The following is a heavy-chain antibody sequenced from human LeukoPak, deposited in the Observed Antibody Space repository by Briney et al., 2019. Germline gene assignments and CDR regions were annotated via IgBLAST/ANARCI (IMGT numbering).Heavy chain of an antibody. D-gene: IGHD3-3*01. V-gene: IGHV3-7*03. J-gene: IGHJ6*02. CDR2: IKQDGSEK. Sequence: GGSLRLSCAASGFTFSSYWMSWVRQAPGKGLEWVANIKQDGSEKYYVDSVKGRFTISRDNSKNTLYLQMNRLRAEDTAVYYCAKDGGGSLEWLPPMDVWGQGTTVTVSS. CDR1: GFTFSSYW. CDR3: AKDGGGSLEWLPPMDV.